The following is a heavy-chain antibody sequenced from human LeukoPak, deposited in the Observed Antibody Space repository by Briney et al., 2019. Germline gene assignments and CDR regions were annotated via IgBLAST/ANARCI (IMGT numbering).Heavy chain of an antibody. V-gene: IGHV3-21*01. J-gene: IGHJ4*02. Sequence: PGGSMRLSCAASGFTVNSDYMSWVRQAPGKGLEWVSSISSSSSYIYYADSVKGRFTISRDNSKNTLYLQMNSLRAEDTDVYYCARALTPWYSSGPPGHDYWGQGTLVTVSS. CDR1: GFTVNSDY. CDR3: ARALTPWYSSGPPGHDY. CDR2: ISSSSSYI. D-gene: IGHD6-19*01.